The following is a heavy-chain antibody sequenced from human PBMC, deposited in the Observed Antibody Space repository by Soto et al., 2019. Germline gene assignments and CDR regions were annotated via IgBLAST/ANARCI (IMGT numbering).Heavy chain of an antibody. D-gene: IGHD3-3*01. CDR2: ISGSGGST. CDR1: GFTFSSYA. V-gene: IGHV3-23*01. Sequence: GGSLRLSCAASGFTFSSYAMSWVRQAPGKGLEWVSAISGSGGSTYYADSVKGRFTISRDNSKNTLYLQMNSLRAEDTAVYYCAKDSRITIFGVVSPPGLHGMDVWGQGTTVTVSS. CDR3: AKDSRITIFGVVSPPGLHGMDV. J-gene: IGHJ6*02.